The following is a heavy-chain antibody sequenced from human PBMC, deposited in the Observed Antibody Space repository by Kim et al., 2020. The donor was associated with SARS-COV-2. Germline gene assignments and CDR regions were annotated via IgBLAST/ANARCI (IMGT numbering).Heavy chain of an antibody. J-gene: IGHJ4*01. V-gene: IGHV3-33*01. D-gene: IGHD6-13*01. CDR3: ARDRDSSSWSGAFDY. CDR2: IWYDGSNT. Sequence: GGSLRLSCAASGFTFSSYGMHWVRQAPGKGLEWVAVIWYDGSNTYYADSVKGRFTISRDNSKNTLYLQMNSLRAEDTAVYYCARDRDSSSWSGAFDYWG. CDR1: GFTFSSYG.